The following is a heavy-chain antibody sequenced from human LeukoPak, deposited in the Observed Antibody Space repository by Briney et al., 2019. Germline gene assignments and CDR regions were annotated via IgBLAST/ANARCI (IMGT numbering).Heavy chain of an antibody. CDR1: GYTFTSYG. J-gene: IGHJ4*02. CDR3: ARGKAAAGQVDY. CDR2: IIPILGIA. D-gene: IGHD6-13*01. Sequence: SVKVSCKASGYTFTSYGISWVRQAPGQGLEWMGRIIPILGIANYAQKFQGRVTITADKSTSTAYMELSSLRSEDTAVYYCARGKAAAGQVDYWGQGTLVTVSS. V-gene: IGHV1-69*04.